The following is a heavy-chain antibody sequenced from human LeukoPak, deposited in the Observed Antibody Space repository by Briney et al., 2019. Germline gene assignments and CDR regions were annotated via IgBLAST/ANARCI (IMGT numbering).Heavy chain of an antibody. CDR3: AKVGRSQWLVLYYFDY. V-gene: IGHV1-2*02. Sequence: GASVKVSCKTSGFTFTGYYIHWVRQAPGQGFEWIGWINPDSGGADYAQKFQGRVTMTRDTSISTVYMELNSLTSDDTAVYYCAKVGRSQWLVLYYFDYWGQGTLVTVSS. D-gene: IGHD6-19*01. CDR2: INPDSGGA. J-gene: IGHJ4*02. CDR1: GFTFTGYY.